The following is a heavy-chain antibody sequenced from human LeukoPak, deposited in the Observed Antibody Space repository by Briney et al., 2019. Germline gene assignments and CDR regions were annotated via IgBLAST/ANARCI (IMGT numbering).Heavy chain of an antibody. Sequence: GGSLRLSCAASGFTFSDYYMSWIRQAPGKGLEWISFISSSGNTIYYADSVKGRFTISRDNARNSLYLQINSLRAEDTAVYHCARERAIASLRPYYFDYWGQGTLVTVSS. J-gene: IGHJ4*02. CDR2: ISSSGNTI. CDR3: ARERAIASLRPYYFDY. V-gene: IGHV3-11*01. CDR1: GFTFSDYY. D-gene: IGHD6-6*01.